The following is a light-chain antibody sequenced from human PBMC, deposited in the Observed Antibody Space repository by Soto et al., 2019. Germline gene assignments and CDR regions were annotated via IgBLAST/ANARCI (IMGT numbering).Light chain of an antibody. V-gene: IGKV3-15*01. J-gene: IGKJ4*01. Sequence: EIVMSQSPAALSVSPGERATLYCRASQSISSNLAWYQQKPGHAPRLLMFRTSSRATGFPARFSGSGSGTEFNLTISSLQSEDFGVYDCRQDKAWPRATSAGVTKV. CDR1: QSISSN. CDR2: RTS. CDR3: RQDKAWPRAT.